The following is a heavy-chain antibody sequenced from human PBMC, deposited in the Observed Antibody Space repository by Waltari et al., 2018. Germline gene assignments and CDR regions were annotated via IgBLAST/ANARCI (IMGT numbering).Heavy chain of an antibody. J-gene: IGHJ3*01. CDR1: GFTFSKYA. CDR3: AKLQYNTGGAFDL. Sequence: EVQLLESGGGLVQPGGSLRLSCAASGFTFSKYAMSWVRQAPGEGLEWGSAMTASAGSTYYADCVEGRLTISRDNAKSTVYLQMSSLRAEDTAVYYCAKLQYNTGGAFDLWGQGTMVTVSS. CDR2: MTASAGST. V-gene: IGHV3-23*01. D-gene: IGHD7-27*01.